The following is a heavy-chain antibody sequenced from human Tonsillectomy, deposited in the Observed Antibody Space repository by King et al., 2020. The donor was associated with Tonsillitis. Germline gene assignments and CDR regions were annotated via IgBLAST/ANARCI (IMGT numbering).Heavy chain of an antibody. Sequence: VQLVESGGGLVQPGGSLRLSCAASGFTFSSYAMNWVRQAPGKGLEWVSALTTGCGSTYYADFVKGRFSISRDNSKDTLYLQMNSLRAEDTAVYYCAKGSCTSTSCPRYFDNWGPGTLVTVSS. D-gene: IGHD2-2*01. CDR2: LTTGCGST. J-gene: IGHJ4*02. CDR3: AKGSCTSTSCPRYFDN. V-gene: IGHV3-23*04. CDR1: GFTFSSYA.